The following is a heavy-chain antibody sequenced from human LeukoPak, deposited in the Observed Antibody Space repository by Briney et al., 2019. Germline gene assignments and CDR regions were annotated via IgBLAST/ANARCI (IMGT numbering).Heavy chain of an antibody. V-gene: IGHV3-21*01. CDR3: ARVAWDYYDTSGYRFDY. CDR1: GFTFSSYT. CDR2: IRSSSSYI. D-gene: IGHD3-22*01. J-gene: IGHJ4*02. Sequence: PGGSLGLSYAASGFTFSSYTMNWVRQAPGKGLEWVSSIRSSSSYIYYADSVKGRFTISRDSAKNSLYLQMNSLRAEDTAVYYCARVAWDYYDTSGYRFDYWGQGTLVTVSS.